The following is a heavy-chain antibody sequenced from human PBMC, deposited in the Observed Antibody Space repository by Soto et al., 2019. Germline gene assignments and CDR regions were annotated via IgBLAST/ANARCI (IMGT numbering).Heavy chain of an antibody. CDR1: GYTFTNYG. V-gene: IGHV1-18*01. CDR3: ARVRQIIGYFYFSRDV. D-gene: IGHD6-25*01. CDR2: ISAYNGDT. Sequence: QVQLLQSGAEVKKPGASVKVSCKASGYTFTNYGITWVRQAPGQGLEWMGWISAYNGDTHYTQRLQGRVTMTTDTSTSTGYMELRVLRSVATAVYYCARVRQIIGYFYFSRDVWGKVTTVTVSS. J-gene: IGHJ6*04.